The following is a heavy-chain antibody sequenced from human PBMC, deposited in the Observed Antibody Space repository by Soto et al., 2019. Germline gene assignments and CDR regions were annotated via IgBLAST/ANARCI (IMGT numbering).Heavy chain of an antibody. V-gene: IGHV3-7*03. CDR1: GFTCSSYW. D-gene: IGHD2-2*01. J-gene: IGHJ4*02. CDR2: IKQDGSEK. CDR3: ASRYCSSTSCRTLYYFDY. Sequence: GGSLRLSCAASGFTCSSYWMSWVRQAPGKGLEWVANIKQDGSEKYYVDSVKGRFTISRDNAKNSLYLQMNSLRAEDTAVYYCASRYCSSTSCRTLYYFDYWGQGTLVTVSS.